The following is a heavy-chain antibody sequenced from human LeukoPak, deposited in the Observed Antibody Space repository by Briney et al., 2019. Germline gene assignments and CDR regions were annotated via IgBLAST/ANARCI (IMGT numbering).Heavy chain of an antibody. CDR2: INWNGGST. Sequence: PGGSLRLSCAASGFTFDDYGMSWVRHAPGKGLEWVFGINWNGGSTGYADSVKGRFTISRDNAKNSLYLQMNSLRAEDTALYYCARGTLKAAATDFDYWGQGTLVTVSS. D-gene: IGHD6-13*01. J-gene: IGHJ4*02. CDR3: ARGTLKAAATDFDY. V-gene: IGHV3-20*04. CDR1: GFTFDDYG.